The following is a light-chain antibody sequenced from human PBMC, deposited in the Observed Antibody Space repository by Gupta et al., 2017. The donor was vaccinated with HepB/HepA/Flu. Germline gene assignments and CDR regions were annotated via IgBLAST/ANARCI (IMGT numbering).Light chain of an antibody. CDR2: EGS. V-gene: IGKV2D-29*01. Sequence: DIVMTQTPLSLSVTPGQPASISCKSSESLLDSNGKTYLYWYLQKAGQPPQLLIYEGSNRGSGVPDRFSGSGSGTDFTLKISRVEAEDVGTYYCKQSIQHPQTFGEGTKVEI. J-gene: IGKJ4*02. CDR1: ESLLDSNGKTY. CDR3: KQSIQHPQT.